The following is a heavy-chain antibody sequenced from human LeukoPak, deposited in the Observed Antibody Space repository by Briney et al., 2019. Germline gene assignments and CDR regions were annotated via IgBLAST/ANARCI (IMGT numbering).Heavy chain of an antibody. Sequence: ASVKLSCKASGYTFTSYGISWVRQAPGQGLEWMGWISAYNGNTNYAQKLQGRVTMTTDTSTSTAYMELSSLRADDTAVYYCARVRRARTTYYDFWSGSFGYFDLLGRGTLVTVSS. CDR3: ARVRRARTTYYDFWSGSFGYFDL. CDR2: ISAYNGNT. V-gene: IGHV1-18*01. CDR1: GYTFTSYG. D-gene: IGHD3-3*01. J-gene: IGHJ2*01.